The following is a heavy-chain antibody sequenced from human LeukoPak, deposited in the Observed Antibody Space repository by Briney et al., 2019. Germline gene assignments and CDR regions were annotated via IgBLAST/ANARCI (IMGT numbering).Heavy chain of an antibody. V-gene: IGHV5-51*01. CDR3: ASTDVDSGGNYYFDY. D-gene: IGHD4-23*01. CDR2: VFPGDSDT. J-gene: IGHJ4*02. Sequence: GESLKISCKGSGYRFTSYWIGWVRQMPGKGLEWMGIVFPGDSDTRYSPSFQGQVTISADKSISTAYLQWSRLKASDTAMYYCASTDVDSGGNYYFDYWGQGALVTVSS. CDR1: GYRFTSYW.